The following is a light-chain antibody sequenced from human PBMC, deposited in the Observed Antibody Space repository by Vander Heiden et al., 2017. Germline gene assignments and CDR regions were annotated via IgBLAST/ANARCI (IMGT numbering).Light chain of an antibody. CDR1: QSVSSSY. CDR3: QQDGSSPRLT. Sequence: EIVLTQSTGTLSLSPGERATLSCRASQSVSSSYLAWYQQKPGQAPRLLIYGASSRATGIPDRFSGSRYGTDFTLTISRREPEDFAVYYCQQDGSSPRLTFGGGTKVDIK. CDR2: GAS. J-gene: IGKJ4*01. V-gene: IGKV3-20*01.